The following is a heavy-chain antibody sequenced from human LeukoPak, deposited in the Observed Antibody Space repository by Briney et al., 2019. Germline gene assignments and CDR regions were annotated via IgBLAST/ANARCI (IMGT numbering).Heavy chain of an antibody. CDR3: ARGFVTQGY. J-gene: IGHJ4*02. CDR1: GFTFSSYS. D-gene: IGHD2/OR15-2a*01. Sequence: PGGSLRLSCAASGFTFSSYSMNWVRQAPGKGLEWVSYISSSSSTIYYADSVKGRFTISRDNAKNSLYLQMNSLRAEDTAVYYCARGFVTQGYWGQGTLVTVSS. V-gene: IGHV3-48*01. CDR2: ISSSSSTI.